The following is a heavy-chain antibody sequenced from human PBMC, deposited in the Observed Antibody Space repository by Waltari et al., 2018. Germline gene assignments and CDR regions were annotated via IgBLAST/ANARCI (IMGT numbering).Heavy chain of an antibody. CDR2: ISSSGSTI. CDR3: ASEGMIEPLVDY. J-gene: IGHJ4*02. Sequence: QVQLVAPGGGLVKPAGSLRLSCAASGLPFSDYYMTWTRQAPGKGLEWVSYISSSGSTIYYADSVKGRFTISRDNAKNSLYLQMNSLRAEDTAMYYCASEGMIEPLVDYWGQGTLVTVSS. D-gene: IGHD3-22*01. V-gene: IGHV3-11*04. CDR1: GLPFSDYY.